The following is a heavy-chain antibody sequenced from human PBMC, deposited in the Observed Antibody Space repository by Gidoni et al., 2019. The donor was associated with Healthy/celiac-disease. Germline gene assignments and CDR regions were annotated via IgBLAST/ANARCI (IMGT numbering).Heavy chain of an antibody. CDR3: ARAGAGDIVVVPAAIPIAVAGFDY. J-gene: IGHJ4*02. Sequence: QVQLVQSGAEVKKPGASVKVSCKASGYTFTSYAMHWVRQAPGQRLEWMGWINAGNGNTKYSQKFQGRVTITRDPSASTAYMELSSLRSEDTAVYYCARAGAGDIVVVPAAIPIAVAGFDYWGQGTLVTVSS. CDR2: INAGNGNT. V-gene: IGHV1-3*01. D-gene: IGHD2-2*02. CDR1: GYTFTSYA.